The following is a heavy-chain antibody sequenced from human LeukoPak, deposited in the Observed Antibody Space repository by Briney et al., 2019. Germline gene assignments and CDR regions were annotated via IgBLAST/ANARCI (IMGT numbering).Heavy chain of an antibody. CDR3: AKDITGIVPAAINSWFDP. Sequence: GGSLRLSCAASGFTFSSYAMSWVRQAPGEGLEWVSAISGSGGSTYYADSVKGRFTISRDNSKNTLYLQMNSLSAEDTAVYYCAKDITGIVPAAINSWFDPWGQGTLVTVSS. CDR2: ISGSGGST. V-gene: IGHV3-23*01. J-gene: IGHJ5*02. CDR1: GFTFSSYA. D-gene: IGHD2-2*01.